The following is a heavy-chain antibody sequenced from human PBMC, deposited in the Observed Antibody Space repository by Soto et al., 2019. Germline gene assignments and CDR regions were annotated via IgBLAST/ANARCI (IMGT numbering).Heavy chain of an antibody. J-gene: IGHJ6*02. CDR3: ARASSGWYGAGYYYGMDV. CDR1: GDSVSSNSAA. V-gene: IGHV6-1*01. CDR2: TYYRSKWYN. D-gene: IGHD6-13*01. Sequence: PSHTLSLTCALSGDSVSSNSAAWDLIRQSPSRGLEWLGRTYYRSKWYNDYSVSVKSRITIKPDTSKNQFSLQLNSVTPEDTAVYYCARASSGWYGAGYYYGMDVLGQGTTVTVFS.